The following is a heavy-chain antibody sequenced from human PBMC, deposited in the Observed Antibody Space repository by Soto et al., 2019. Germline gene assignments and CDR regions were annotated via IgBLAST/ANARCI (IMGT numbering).Heavy chain of an antibody. Sequence: QVQLVESGGGLAKPGGSPRLSCAASGFTFSDHYMSWIRQAPGKGLEWISYINPSGTNTDYADSVKGRFTISRDNAENSLYLQMNSLRAEDTALYYCARGHHSMDVWGQGATVTVSS. CDR3: ARGHHSMDV. CDR2: INPSGTNT. CDR1: GFTFSDHY. V-gene: IGHV3-11*06. J-gene: IGHJ6*02.